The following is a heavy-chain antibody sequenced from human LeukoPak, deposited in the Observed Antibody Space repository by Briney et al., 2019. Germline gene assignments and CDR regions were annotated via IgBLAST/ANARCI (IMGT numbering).Heavy chain of an antibody. J-gene: IGHJ3*02. V-gene: IGHV3-7*01. CDR3: ARGPTDFDASDI. Sequence: AGGSVRLSCAASGFPISSYWMSWVRQVPGKGLESVAHIKHDSSETYYVDTVRGRFITSRDNAKNSLYLQMNSLRVEDTAVYHCARGPTDFDASDIWGHGTLVTVSS. CDR2: IKHDSSET. CDR1: GFPISSYW.